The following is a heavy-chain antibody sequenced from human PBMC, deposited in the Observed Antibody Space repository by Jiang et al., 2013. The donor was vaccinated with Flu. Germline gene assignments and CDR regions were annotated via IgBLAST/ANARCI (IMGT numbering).Heavy chain of an antibody. CDR3: ARARNDYGDSRTGVDS. Sequence: LLKPSETLSLTCSVSGAYISNYYWNWIRQPPGKGLEWIGHISHSGSSNCNPSLESRVNISVDTSKNQFSLKLASVTAADTAVYYCARARNDYGDSRTGVDSWGQGTLVTVS. CDR2: ISHSGSS. D-gene: IGHD4-17*01. CDR1: GAYISNYY. V-gene: IGHV4-59*01. J-gene: IGHJ4*02.